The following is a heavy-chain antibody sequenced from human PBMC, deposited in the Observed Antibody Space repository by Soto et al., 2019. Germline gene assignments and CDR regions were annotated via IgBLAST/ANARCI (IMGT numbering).Heavy chain of an antibody. Sequence: GGSLRLSCAASGFTFSAYWMTWVRQTPGKGLEWVANIKKDGSEKYYVDSVEGRFTISRDNAKNSLYLQMSSLRAEDTAVYFCARGTMWNGYQFFDYWGQGTLVTVSS. CDR2: IKKDGSEK. V-gene: IGHV3-7*04. D-gene: IGHD3-3*01. CDR3: ARGTMWNGYQFFDY. J-gene: IGHJ4*02. CDR1: GFTFSAYW.